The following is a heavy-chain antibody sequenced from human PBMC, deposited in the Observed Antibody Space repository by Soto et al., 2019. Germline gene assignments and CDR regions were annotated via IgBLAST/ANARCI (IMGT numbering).Heavy chain of an antibody. Sequence: GGSLRLSCAASGFTFSSYSMNWVRQAPGKGLEWVSSISSSSSYIYYADSAKGRFTISRDNAKNSLYLQMNSLRAEDTAVYYCARDRRVTYYCSGGSCYSPLSSWGQGTLVTVSS. CDR3: ARDRRVTYYCSGGSCYSPLSS. CDR1: GFTFSSYS. J-gene: IGHJ5*02. V-gene: IGHV3-21*01. CDR2: ISSSSSYI. D-gene: IGHD2-15*01.